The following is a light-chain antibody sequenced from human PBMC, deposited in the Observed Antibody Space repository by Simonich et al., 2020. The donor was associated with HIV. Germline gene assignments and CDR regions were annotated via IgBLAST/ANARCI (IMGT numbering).Light chain of an antibody. J-gene: IGKJ2*01. Sequence: DIQMTQSPSSLSASVGDRVTITCRASQSISSYLNWYQQKPGKAPKLLIYAASSLQSGVPSRFSGSGSGTDFTLTISSLKREDFASYYCQQSYSTPFTFGQGTKVEIK. CDR3: QQSYSTPFT. CDR1: QSISSY. V-gene: IGKV1-39*01. CDR2: AAS.